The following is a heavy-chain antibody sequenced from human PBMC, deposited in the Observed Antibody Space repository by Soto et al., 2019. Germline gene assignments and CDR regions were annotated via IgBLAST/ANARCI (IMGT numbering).Heavy chain of an antibody. CDR2: ISYDGSNK. CDR3: AKDIVVVPAAPGHDAFDI. V-gene: IGHV3-30*18. Sequence: ESGGGVVQPGRSLRLSCAASGFTFSSYGMHWVRQAPGKGLEWVAVISYDGSNKYYADSVKGRFTISRDNSKNTLYLQMNSLRAEDTAVYYCAKDIVVVPAAPGHDAFDIWGQGTMVTVSS. D-gene: IGHD2-2*01. J-gene: IGHJ3*02. CDR1: GFTFSSYG.